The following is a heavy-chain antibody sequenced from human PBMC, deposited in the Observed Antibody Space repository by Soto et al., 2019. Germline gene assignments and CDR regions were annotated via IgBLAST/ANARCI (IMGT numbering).Heavy chain of an antibody. CDR3: AKELQYSSGWSLVDY. CDR1: GFTFSSYA. CDR2: ISGSGMST. V-gene: IGHV3-23*01. D-gene: IGHD6-19*01. Sequence: EVQLLESGGGLVQPGGSLSLSCAASGFTFSSYAMSWVRQAPGKGLEWVSGISGSGMSTYYAGSVKGRFTISRDNSKNTLYLQMNSRRAEHPAVYYCAKELQYSSGWSLVDYWGQGTLVTVSS. J-gene: IGHJ4*02.